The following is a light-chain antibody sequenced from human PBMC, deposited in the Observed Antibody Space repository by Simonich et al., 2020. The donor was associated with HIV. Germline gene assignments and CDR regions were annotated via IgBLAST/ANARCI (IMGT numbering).Light chain of an antibody. CDR3: QQNDNLPYT. CDR1: QDIRSY. J-gene: IGKJ2*01. V-gene: IGKV1-33*01. Sequence: DIQMTQSPSPLSASVGDRVTITCQASQDIRSYLNWYQQKPGEAPKFLIYAASNLETGVPSRFSGSGSGTDFTFTISSLQPEDIATYYCQQNDNLPYTFGPGTKVEIK. CDR2: AAS.